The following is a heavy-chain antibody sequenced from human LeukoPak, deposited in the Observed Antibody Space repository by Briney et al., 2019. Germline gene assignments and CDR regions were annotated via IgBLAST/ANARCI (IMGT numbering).Heavy chain of an antibody. V-gene: IGHV7-4-1*02. CDR3: ASHSGKYAIDY. Sequence: ASVKVSCKASGYTFTNYLMNWVRQAPGQGLEWMGWINTNTGNPTYAQGFTGRFVFSLDTSVSTAYLQSSSLKAEDTAVYYCASHSGKYAIDYWGQGTLVTVSS. D-gene: IGHD1-26*01. CDR1: GYTFTNYL. CDR2: INTNTGNP. J-gene: IGHJ4*02.